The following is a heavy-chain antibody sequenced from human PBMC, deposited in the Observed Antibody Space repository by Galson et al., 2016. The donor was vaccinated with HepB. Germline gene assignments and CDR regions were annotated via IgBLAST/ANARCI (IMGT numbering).Heavy chain of an antibody. CDR1: GFTFSNYA. D-gene: IGHD3-10*01. Sequence: SLRLSCAASGFTFSNYAMSWVRQAPGKGLEWVSSITSSGGGTFYADSVKGRFTISRDNSKNTLYLQVNSLGAEDTALYHCANHGEITRALDVWGQRTMVTVSS. CDR3: ANHGEITRALDV. CDR2: ITSSGGGT. V-gene: IGHV3-23*01. J-gene: IGHJ3*01.